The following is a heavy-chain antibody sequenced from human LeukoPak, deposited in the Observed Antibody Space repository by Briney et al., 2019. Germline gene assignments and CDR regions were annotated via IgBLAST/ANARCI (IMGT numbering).Heavy chain of an antibody. V-gene: IGHV3-23*01. J-gene: IGHJ4*02. CDR2: ISGSGGST. Sequence: PGRSLRLSCAASGFTFSSYARSWVRQAPGKGLEWVSAISGSGGSTYYADSVKGRFTISRDNSKNTLYLQMNSLRAEDTAVYYCAKGPMIVVVAIDYWGQGTLVTVSS. CDR1: GFTFSSYA. D-gene: IGHD3-22*01. CDR3: AKGPMIVVVAIDY.